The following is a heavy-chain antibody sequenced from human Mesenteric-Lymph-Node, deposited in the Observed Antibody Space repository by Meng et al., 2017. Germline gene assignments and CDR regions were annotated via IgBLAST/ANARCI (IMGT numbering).Heavy chain of an antibody. CDR1: GASVSSNSAA. V-gene: IGHV6-1*01. CDR2: TYYRSKWYN. D-gene: IGHD1-26*01. Sequence: QAHRPHSGPGLVKPSQTLSLTCAISGASVSSNSAAWNWIRQSPSRGLEWLGRTYYRSKWYNDYAVSVKSRITINPDTSKNQFFLQLNSVTPEDTAVYYCARGYGPIHSEYNFDYWGQGTLVTVSS. J-gene: IGHJ4*02. CDR3: ARGYGPIHSEYNFDY.